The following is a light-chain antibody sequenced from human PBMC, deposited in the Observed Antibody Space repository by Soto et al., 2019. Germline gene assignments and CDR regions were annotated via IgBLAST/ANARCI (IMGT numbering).Light chain of an antibody. Sequence: DIVMTQSPDSLAVSLGERATINCKSSQSVLYSSNNKNYLAWYQQKPGQAPRLLIYGASNRATGIPDRFIGSGSGTDFTLTISRLEPEDFAVYYCQQYGSSGTFGQGTKVDIK. CDR1: QSVLYSSNNKNY. J-gene: IGKJ1*01. V-gene: IGKV4-1*01. CDR3: QQYGSSGT. CDR2: GAS.